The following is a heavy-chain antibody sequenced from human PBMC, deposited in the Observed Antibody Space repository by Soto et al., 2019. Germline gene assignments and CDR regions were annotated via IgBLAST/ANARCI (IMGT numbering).Heavy chain of an antibody. CDR2: INSDGVTT. CDR1: GFTFSNYW. J-gene: IGHJ6*03. Sequence: EVQLVESGGGLVQHGGSLRLSCAASGFTFSNYWIHWVRQAPGKGLVWLSRINSDGVTTNYADSVKGRFTISRDNAKNTLSLQMNSLGADDTAVYYCARGARGYYYMDVWGKGTTVTISS. D-gene: IGHD5-12*01. CDR3: ARGARGYYYMDV. V-gene: IGHV3-74*01.